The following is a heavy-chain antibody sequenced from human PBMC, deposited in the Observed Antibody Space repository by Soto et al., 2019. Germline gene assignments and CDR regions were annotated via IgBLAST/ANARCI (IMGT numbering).Heavy chain of an antibody. CDR2: INAGNGNT. V-gene: IGHV1-3*01. D-gene: IGHD3-9*01. CDR3: ARALGVLRYFDWLLSYGMDV. J-gene: IGHJ6*02. CDR1: GYTFTSYA. Sequence: ASVKVSCKAPGYTFTSYAMHWVRQAPGQRLEWMGWINAGNGNTKYSQKFQGRVTITRDTSASTAYMELSSLRSEDTAVYYCARALGVLRYFDWLLSYGMDVWGQGTTVTVSS.